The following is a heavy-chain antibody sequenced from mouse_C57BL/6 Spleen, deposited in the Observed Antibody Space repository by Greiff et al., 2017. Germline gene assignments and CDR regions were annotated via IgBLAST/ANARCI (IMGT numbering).Heavy chain of an antibody. V-gene: IGHV5-4*01. CDR3: ARVGTAWFAY. J-gene: IGHJ3*01. CDR2: ISAGGSYT. CDR1: GFTFSSYA. D-gene: IGHD3-3*01. Sequence: EVQLVESGGGLVKPGASLKLSCAASGFTFSSYAMSWVRQTPEKRLEWVATISAGGSYTYYPDNVKGRFTISRDNAKNNLYLQMSQLKSEDTAMCYCARVGTAWFAYWGQGTTLTVSA.